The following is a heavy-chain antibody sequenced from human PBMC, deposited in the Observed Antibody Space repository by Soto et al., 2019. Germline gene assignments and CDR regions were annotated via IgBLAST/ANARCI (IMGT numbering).Heavy chain of an antibody. CDR2: INPSGGST. V-gene: IGHV1-46*01. CDR1: GYTFSAYY. Sequence: ASVKVSCKASGYTFSAYYMHWVRQAPGQGYEWMGIINPSGGSTTYAQKFQGRVTMTRDTSTTTVYMELSSLKSEDTAVYFFARYDYNGYYYDYRGQRTHVTGSS. CDR3: ARYDYNGYYYDY. J-gene: IGHJ4*02. D-gene: IGHD4-4*01.